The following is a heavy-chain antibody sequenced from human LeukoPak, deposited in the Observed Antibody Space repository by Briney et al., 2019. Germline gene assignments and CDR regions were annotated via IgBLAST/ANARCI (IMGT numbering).Heavy chain of an antibody. CDR2: IYYSGST. CDR1: GGSISSYY. D-gene: IGHD6-19*01. Sequence: PSETLSLTCTVSGGSISSYYWSWIRQPPGKGLEWIGYIYYSGSTNYNPSLKSRVTISVDTSKNQFSLKLSSVTAADTAVYYCASKSGWLNYFDYWGQGTLVTVPS. V-gene: IGHV4-59*01. CDR3: ASKSGWLNYFDY. J-gene: IGHJ4*02.